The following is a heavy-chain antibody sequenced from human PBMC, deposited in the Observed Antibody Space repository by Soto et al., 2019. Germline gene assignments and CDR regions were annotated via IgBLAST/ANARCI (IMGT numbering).Heavy chain of an antibody. CDR1: GGSFSGYY. V-gene: IGHV4-34*01. Sequence: PSETLSLTCAVCGGSFSGYYWSWIRQPPGKGLEWIGEINHSGSTNYNPSLKSRVTISVDTSKNQFSLKLSSVTAADTAVYYCARNGSYYDFWSGYYFGGGMDVWGQGTTVTVSS. CDR3: ARNGSYYDFWSGYYFGGGMDV. D-gene: IGHD3-3*01. CDR2: INHSGST. J-gene: IGHJ6*02.